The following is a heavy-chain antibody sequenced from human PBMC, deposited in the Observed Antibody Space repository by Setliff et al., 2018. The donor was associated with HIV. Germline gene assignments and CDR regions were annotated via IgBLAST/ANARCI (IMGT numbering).Heavy chain of an antibody. CDR3: ARDRFRGGVGTGLAEY. D-gene: IGHD3-16*01. CDR2: IKQDGSEK. V-gene: IGHV3-7*01. CDR1: GFTFSSYW. Sequence: PGGSLRLSCAASGFTFSSYWMSWVRQAPGKGPEWVANIKQDGSEKYYVDSVKGRFTISRDNAKNALYLQMNGLSAEDTAVYYCARDRFRGGVGTGLAEYWGQGTVVTVSS. J-gene: IGHJ4*02.